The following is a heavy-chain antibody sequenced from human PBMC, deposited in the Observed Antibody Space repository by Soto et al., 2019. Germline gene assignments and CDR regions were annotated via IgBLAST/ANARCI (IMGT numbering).Heavy chain of an antibody. V-gene: IGHV1-69*06. CDR1: GGTFSSYA. CDR2: IIPIFGTA. J-gene: IGHJ6*02. Sequence: QVQLVQSGAEVKKPGSSVKVSCKASGGTFSSYAISWVRQAPGQGLEWMGGIIPIFGTANYAQKFQGRVTITADKSTSTAYMELSSLRSEDTAVYYCARESSEYTSSSCDYYYGTDVWGQGTTVTVS. D-gene: IGHD6-6*01. CDR3: ARESSEYTSSSCDYYYGTDV.